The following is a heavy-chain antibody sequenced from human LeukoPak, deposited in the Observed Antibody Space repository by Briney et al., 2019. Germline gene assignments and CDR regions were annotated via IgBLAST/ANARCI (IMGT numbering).Heavy chain of an antibody. CDR3: APGTHYDLLPF. V-gene: IGHV1-24*01. D-gene: IGHD3-9*01. Sequence: HRASVKVSCTVSGYSITELSTHWVRQAPGKGLEWMGGFDPGSGEIIYEQKFQDRVTMTEDTSTDTAYMELSSLRSEDTALYYYAPGTHYDLLPFWGQGTLVTVSS. CDR2: FDPGSGEI. CDR1: GYSITELS. J-gene: IGHJ4*02.